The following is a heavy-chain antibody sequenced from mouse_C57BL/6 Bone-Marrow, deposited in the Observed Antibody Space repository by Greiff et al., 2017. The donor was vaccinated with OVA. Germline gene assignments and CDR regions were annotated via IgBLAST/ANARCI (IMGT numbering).Heavy chain of an antibody. Sequence: QVQLKESGPGLVQPSQSLSITCTVSGFSLTSYGVHWVRQSPGKGLEWLGVIWSGGSTDYNAAFISRLSISKDNSKSQCFFKMYSLQADDTAIYYCARGAWFAYWGQGTLVTVSA. V-gene: IGHV2-2*01. J-gene: IGHJ3*01. CDR1: GFSLTSYG. CDR2: IWSGGST. CDR3: ARGAWFAY.